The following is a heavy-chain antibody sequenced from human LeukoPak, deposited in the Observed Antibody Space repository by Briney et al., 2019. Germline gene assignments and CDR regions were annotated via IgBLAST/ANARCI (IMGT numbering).Heavy chain of an antibody. D-gene: IGHD3-10*01. CDR2: IWYDGSNK. J-gene: IGHJ4*02. Sequence: PGRSLRLSCAASGFTFSSYGMHWVRQAPGKGPEWVAVIWYDGSNKYYADSVKGRFTISRDNSKNTLYLQMNSLRAEDTAVYYCARELAGHYYGSGSSFDYWGQGTLVTVSS. CDR3: ARELAGHYYGSGSSFDY. CDR1: GFTFSSYG. V-gene: IGHV3-33*01.